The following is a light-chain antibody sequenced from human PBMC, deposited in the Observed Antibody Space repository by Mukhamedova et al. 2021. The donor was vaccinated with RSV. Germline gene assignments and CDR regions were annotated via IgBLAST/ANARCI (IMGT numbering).Light chain of an antibody. Sequence: ASWYLQKPGQAPLLVFYGQNERPSRIPDRFSGSSSGATASLTITGAEAEDEADYYCCSRANSGNSYVFGGGTRVTVL. CDR3: CSRANSGNSYV. V-gene: IGLV3-19*01. J-gene: IGLJ1*01. CDR2: GQN.